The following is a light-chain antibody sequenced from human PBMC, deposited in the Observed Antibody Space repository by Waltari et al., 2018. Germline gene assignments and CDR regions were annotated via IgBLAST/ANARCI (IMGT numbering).Light chain of an antibody. V-gene: IGLV3-21*04. CDR2: YDT. Sequence: SFALTQPPSVSVAPGKTARITCGGNNIGRGSVHGYQQKPGQAPLLVIYYDTERPSGIPERFSGSNSGNTATLTISRVEAGDEADYYCQVWDNVNDHVVFGGGTQLTAL. CDR3: QVWDNVNDHVV. J-gene: IGLJ2*01. CDR1: NIGRGS.